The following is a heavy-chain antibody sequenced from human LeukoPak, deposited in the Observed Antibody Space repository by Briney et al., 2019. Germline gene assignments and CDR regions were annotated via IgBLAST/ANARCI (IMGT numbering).Heavy chain of an antibody. Sequence: EGSLRLSCAASGFTFSSYSMNSVRQAPGKGLEWVSYISSSSSTIYYVDSVKGRFTISRDNDKNSLYLQMNSLTAEDTAVYYCARAPYDVPRAATTRRLFCWAQDPPHSYYYYMDVCSTGTTVSVSS. J-gene: IGHJ6*03. CDR1: GFTFSSYS. CDR2: ISSSSSTI. V-gene: IGHV3-48*01. CDR3: ARAPYDVPRAATTRRLFCWAQDPPHSYYYYMDV. D-gene: IGHD6-25*01.